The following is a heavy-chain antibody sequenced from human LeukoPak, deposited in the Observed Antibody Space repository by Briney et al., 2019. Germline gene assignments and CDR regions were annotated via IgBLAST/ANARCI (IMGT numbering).Heavy chain of an antibody. D-gene: IGHD3-3*01. V-gene: IGHV1-46*01. CDR2: INPSGGST. CDR1: GYTFTSYY. J-gene: IGHJ6*02. CDR3: ARANCLGRPAYDFWSGYYTDYYYYYGMDV. Sequence: ASVKVSCKASGYTFTSYYMHWVRQAPGQGLERMGIINPSGGSTSYAQKFQGRVTMTRDTSTSTVYMELSSLRSEDTAVYYCARANCLGRPAYDFWSGYYTDYYYYYGMDVWGQGTTVTVSS.